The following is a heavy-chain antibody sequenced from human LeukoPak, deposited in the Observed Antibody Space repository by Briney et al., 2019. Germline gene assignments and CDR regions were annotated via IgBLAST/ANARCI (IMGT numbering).Heavy chain of an antibody. CDR1: GGSISSSSYY. CDR2: IYYSGST. V-gene: IGHV4-39*07. Sequence: SETLSLTCTVSGGSISSSSYYWGWIRQPPGKGLEWIGSIYYSGSTYYNPSLKSRVTISVDTSKNQFSLKLSSVTAADTAVYYCARVEVNYYDSSGYYYHHHYFDYWGQGTLVTVSS. CDR3: ARVEVNYYDSSGYYYHHHYFDY. J-gene: IGHJ4*02. D-gene: IGHD3-22*01.